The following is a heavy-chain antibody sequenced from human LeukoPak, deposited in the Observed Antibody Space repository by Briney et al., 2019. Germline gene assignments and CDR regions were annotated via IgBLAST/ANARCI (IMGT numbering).Heavy chain of an antibody. CDR2: VYYTGST. CDR1: GGSISSYY. Sequence: SETLSLTCTVSGGSISSYYWSWIRQPPGKGLEWISYVYYTGSTNYNPSLKSRVTISIDTSKNQFSLKLSSVTAADTAVYYCARDADSIPLWGQGTLVTVSS. CDR3: ARDADSIPL. V-gene: IGHV4-59*12. J-gene: IGHJ4*02. D-gene: IGHD3-22*01.